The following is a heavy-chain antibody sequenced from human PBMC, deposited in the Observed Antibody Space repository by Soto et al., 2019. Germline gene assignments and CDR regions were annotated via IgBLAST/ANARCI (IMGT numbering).Heavy chain of an antibody. J-gene: IGHJ4*02. CDR1: GLTCRRCW. Sequence: GGYLTLSWAASGLTCRRCWLQWVRQAPGKGLVWVSRINNDGSSTSYADSVKGRFTASRDNAKNTLYLQMNSLRAEDTAVYYCARDVQLQSFDYWGQGTLVTVSS. D-gene: IGHD5-18*01. V-gene: IGHV3-74*01. CDR3: ARDVQLQSFDY. CDR2: INNDGSST.